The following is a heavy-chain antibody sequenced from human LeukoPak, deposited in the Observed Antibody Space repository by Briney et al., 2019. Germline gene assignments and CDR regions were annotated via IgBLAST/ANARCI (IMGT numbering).Heavy chain of an antibody. CDR1: GYTFSSYG. J-gene: IGHJ6*02. Sequence: GGALRLSCAASGYTFSSYGVHWVPQAPGKGLEWVAFIRYDGSNKYYTDSVKGRYTISRDNSKNTLSMQMNSLRAEGTAVYYCAKVRGYDSVLGGVYYYYYGMDVWGQGTTVTVSS. CDR3: AKVRGYDSVLGGVYYYYYGMDV. CDR2: IRYDGSNK. V-gene: IGHV3-30*02. D-gene: IGHD5-12*01.